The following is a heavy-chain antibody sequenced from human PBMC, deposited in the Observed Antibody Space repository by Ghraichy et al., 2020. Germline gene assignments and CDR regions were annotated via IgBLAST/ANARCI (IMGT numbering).Heavy chain of an antibody. Sequence: GESLNISCKGSGYSFTSYWIGWVRQMPGKGLEWMGIIYPGDSDTRYSPSFQGQVTISADKSISTAYLQWSSLKASDTAMYYCARADYDFWSGYAGQYFQHWGQGTLVTVSS. V-gene: IGHV5-51*01. J-gene: IGHJ1*01. CDR3: ARADYDFWSGYAGQYFQH. D-gene: IGHD3-3*01. CDR1: GYSFTSYW. CDR2: IYPGDSDT.